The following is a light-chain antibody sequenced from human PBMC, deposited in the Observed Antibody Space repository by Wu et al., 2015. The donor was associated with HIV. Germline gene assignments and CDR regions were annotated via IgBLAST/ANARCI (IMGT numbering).Light chain of an antibody. Sequence: EIVVTQSPATLSLSPGEEASLSCRTSQSVNTNLAWYQHKPGQAPRLLIYGASARAAGVPARFSGSVSGTHFTLTISSLQSEDFAVYYCQQYNIWPFNFGQGTKAGDQT. V-gene: IGKV3-15*01. J-gene: IGKJ2*01. CDR3: QQYNIWPFN. CDR2: GAS. CDR1: QSVNTN.